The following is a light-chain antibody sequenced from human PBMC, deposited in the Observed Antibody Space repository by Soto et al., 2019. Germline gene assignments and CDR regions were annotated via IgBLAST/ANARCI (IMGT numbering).Light chain of an antibody. CDR1: QSVSSN. CDR2: GAS. J-gene: IGKJ1*01. CDR3: QQYNNWPPTWT. V-gene: IGKV3-15*01. Sequence: EIVMTQSPATLSVSPGERATLSCRARQSVSSNLAWYQQKPGQAPRLLIYGASTRATGIPARFSGSGSGTEFNLTISSLQSEDFAVYYCQQYNNWPPTWTFGQGTKVEI.